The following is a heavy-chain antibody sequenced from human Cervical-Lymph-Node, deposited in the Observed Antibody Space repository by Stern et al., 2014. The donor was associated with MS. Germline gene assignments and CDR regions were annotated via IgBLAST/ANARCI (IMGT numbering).Heavy chain of an antibody. Sequence: VQLVQSWAEVTKPGAPVKVSCKASGYTFTSYYMHWVRTAPGQGLEWMGRIIPSGGSTSYSQKFQGRVTMTRDTSTSTVYMELSSLRSEDTAVYYCAREVAGHRLGMMDVWGQGTTVTVSS. CDR2: IIPSGGST. J-gene: IGHJ6*02. CDR3: AREVAGHRLGMMDV. CDR1: GYTFTSYY. D-gene: IGHD6-19*01. V-gene: IGHV1-46*01.